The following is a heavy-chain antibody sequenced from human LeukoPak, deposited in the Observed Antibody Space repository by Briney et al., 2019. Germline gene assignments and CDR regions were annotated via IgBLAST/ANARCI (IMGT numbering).Heavy chain of an antibody. V-gene: IGHV4-39*01. CDR1: GGSISSSTYY. D-gene: IGHD4-17*01. CDR2: IYYTGST. Sequence: SETLSLTCTVSGGSISSSTYYWGCIRQPPGKGLEWIASIYYTGSTNYNPSLKSRVTISVDTSKNQFSLKLSSVTAADTAVYYCARSRKYGAVTTYSWFDPWGQGTLVIVSS. CDR3: ARSRKYGAVTTYSWFDP. J-gene: IGHJ5*02.